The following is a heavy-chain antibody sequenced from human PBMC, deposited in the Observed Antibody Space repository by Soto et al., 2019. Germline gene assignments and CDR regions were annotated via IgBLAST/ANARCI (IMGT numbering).Heavy chain of an antibody. Sequence: SETLSLTCTVSGYSISSGSYWGWIRQPPGKGPEWIASIYHGGTTFYNPSLKSRITISVDTSHNQFSLNLRSVTAADTAVYYCARLDLTYYLDYWGQGTLVTVSS. CDR3: ARLDLTYYLDY. CDR2: IYHGGTT. V-gene: IGHV4-38-2*02. D-gene: IGHD3-3*01. J-gene: IGHJ4*02. CDR1: GYSISSGSY.